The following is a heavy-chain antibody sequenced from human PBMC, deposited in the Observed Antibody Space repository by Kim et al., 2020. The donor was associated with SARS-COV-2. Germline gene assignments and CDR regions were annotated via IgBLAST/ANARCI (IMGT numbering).Heavy chain of an antibody. Sequence: GESLKISCQASGSKVSTYWIGWVRQLPGKGLELMGVIHPRDFDVRYSQSFQGLVTISTDGSGASLHLSALKASDTALYYCATGPGVITNYYFEIWGQGTLVTVSS. J-gene: IGHJ4*02. V-gene: IGHV5-51*01. CDR3: ATGPGVITNYYFEI. CDR1: GSKVSTYW. CDR2: IHPRDFDV. D-gene: IGHD3-16*02.